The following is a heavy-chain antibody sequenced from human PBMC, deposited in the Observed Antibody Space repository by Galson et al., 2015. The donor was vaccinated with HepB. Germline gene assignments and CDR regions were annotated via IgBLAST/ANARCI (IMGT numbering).Heavy chain of an antibody. Sequence: SLRLSCAASGFTFSSYGMHWVRQAPGKGLEWVAVISYDGSNKYYADSVKGRFTISRDNSKNTLYLQMNSLRAEDTAVYYCAKFPYDSSGYYHDAFDIWGQGTMVTVSS. D-gene: IGHD3-22*01. CDR1: GFTFSSYG. CDR3: AKFPYDSSGYYHDAFDI. V-gene: IGHV3-30*18. CDR2: ISYDGSNK. J-gene: IGHJ3*02.